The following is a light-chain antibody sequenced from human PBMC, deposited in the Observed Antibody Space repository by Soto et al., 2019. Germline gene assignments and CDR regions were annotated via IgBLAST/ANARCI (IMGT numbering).Light chain of an antibody. CDR2: AAS. Sequence: DIQMTQSPSSLSASVGDRVTITCRASHDISNYLAWFQQKPGKLPELLIYAASTLQSGVPSRFSGSGSGTDFTLTIINLQPEDVATYYCQKYNSAPWTFGQGTKVEIK. V-gene: IGKV1-27*01. J-gene: IGKJ1*01. CDR1: HDISNY. CDR3: QKYNSAPWT.